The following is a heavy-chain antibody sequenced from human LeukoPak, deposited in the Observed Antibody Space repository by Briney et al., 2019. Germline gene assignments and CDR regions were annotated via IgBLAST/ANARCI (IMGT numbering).Heavy chain of an antibody. CDR3: AREDLQTKVPEAMDV. CDR1: GGSISHYY. D-gene: IGHD4/OR15-4a*01. V-gene: IGHV4-59*01. CDR2: IYYSGTT. J-gene: IGHJ6*02. Sequence: SETLSLTCTVPGGSISHYYWSWIRQPPGKGLEWIGYIYYSGTTNYNPSLKSRVTISVDTSKNQFSLKLNSVTAADTAVYYGAREDLQTKVPEAMDVWGQGTTVTLSS.